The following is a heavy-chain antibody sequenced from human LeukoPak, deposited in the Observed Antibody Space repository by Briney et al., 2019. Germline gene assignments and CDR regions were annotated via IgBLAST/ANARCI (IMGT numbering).Heavy chain of an antibody. Sequence: SVKVSCKASGFTFTSSAVQWVRQARGQRLEWIGWIVVGSGNTNYAQKFQERVTITRDMSTSTAYMELSSLRSEDTAVYYCAADYSSGWSNGRDAFDIWGQGTMVTVS. CDR2: IVVGSGNT. CDR3: AADYSSGWSNGRDAFDI. V-gene: IGHV1-58*01. D-gene: IGHD6-19*01. J-gene: IGHJ3*02. CDR1: GFTFTSSA.